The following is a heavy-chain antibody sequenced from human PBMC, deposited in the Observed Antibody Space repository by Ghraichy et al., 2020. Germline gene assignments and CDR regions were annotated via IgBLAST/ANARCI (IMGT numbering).Heavy chain of an antibody. CDR3: ARGPPVIPHDYDTIYFDY. V-gene: IGHV4-59*01. Sequence: SQTLSLTCTVSGGSISSYYWSWIRQPPGKGLEWIGYIYYSGSTNYNPSLKSRVTISVDTSKNQFSLKLSSVTAADTAVYYCARGPPVIPHDYDTIYFDYWGQGTLVTVSS. J-gene: IGHJ4*02. D-gene: IGHD3-22*01. CDR1: GGSISSYY. CDR2: IYYSGST.